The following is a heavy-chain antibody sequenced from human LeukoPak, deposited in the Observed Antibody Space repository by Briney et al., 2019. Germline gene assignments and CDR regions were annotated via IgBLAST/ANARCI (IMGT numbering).Heavy chain of an antibody. CDR1: GGSISSYY. Sequence: SSETLSLTCTVSGGSISSYYWSWIRQPAGKGLEWIGRIYTSGSTNYNPSLKSRVTMSVDTSKNQFYLKLSSVTAADTAVYYCARGTSFYYYYMDVWGKRTTVTVSS. V-gene: IGHV4-4*07. CDR3: ARGTSFYYYYMDV. CDR2: IYTSGST. D-gene: IGHD2-2*01. J-gene: IGHJ6*03.